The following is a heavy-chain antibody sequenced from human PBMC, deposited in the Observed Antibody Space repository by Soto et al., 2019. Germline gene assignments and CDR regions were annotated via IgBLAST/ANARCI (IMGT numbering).Heavy chain of an antibody. J-gene: IGHJ3*02. D-gene: IGHD3-10*01. CDR3: ARGVTMVRGNDAFDT. CDR1: GYTFTGYY. Sequence: ASVKVSCKASGYTFTGYYMHWVRQAPGQGLEWMGWINPNSGGTNYAQKFQGWVTMTRDTSISTDYMELSRLRSDDTAVYYCARGVTMVRGNDAFDTWGQGTMVTV. V-gene: IGHV1-2*04. CDR2: INPNSGGT.